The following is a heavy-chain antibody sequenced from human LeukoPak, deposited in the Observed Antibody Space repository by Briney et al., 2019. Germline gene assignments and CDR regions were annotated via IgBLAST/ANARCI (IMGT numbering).Heavy chain of an antibody. CDR3: ARGLSYAVAYGDY. J-gene: IGHJ4*02. D-gene: IGHD6-19*01. V-gene: IGHV3-74*01. Sequence: GGSLRLSCVASGFTFNTYWMHWVRQAPGKGLVWVSRINTDGTSTTYADSVKGRFTISRDNAKNTLYLQLNSLRADDTAVYYCARGLSYAVAYGDYWGQGTLVTVSS. CDR2: INTDGTST. CDR1: GFTFNTYW.